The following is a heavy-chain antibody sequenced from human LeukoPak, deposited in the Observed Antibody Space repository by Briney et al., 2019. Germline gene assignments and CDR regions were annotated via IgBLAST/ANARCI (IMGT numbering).Heavy chain of an antibody. CDR3: VRGRYSSGWFKDKNWFDP. J-gene: IGHJ5*02. Sequence: SETLSLTCAVSGVAISRGGYAWNWIRQPPGKGLEWIAYIYHSGTTYYNPSLKSRATISVDTSKNQFSLKLSSVTAADTAVYYCVRGRYSSGWFKDKNWFDPWGQGTLVTVSS. D-gene: IGHD6-19*01. CDR2: IYHSGTT. CDR1: GVAISRGGYA. V-gene: IGHV4-30-4*07.